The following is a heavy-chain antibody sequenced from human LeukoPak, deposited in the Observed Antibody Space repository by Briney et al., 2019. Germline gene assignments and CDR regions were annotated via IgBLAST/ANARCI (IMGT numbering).Heavy chain of an antibody. CDR1: AYTSTGYY. J-gene: IGHJ3*02. CDR3: ARDKGRLPAAKDAFDI. D-gene: IGHD2-2*01. Sequence: GESLKISCKASAYTSTGYYMHWVRQAPGQGLEWMGWINPNRGDTNYAQKFQGRVTMTRDTSISKAYMELSRLRSDDTAVYYCARDKGRLPAAKDAFDIWGQRTMVTVSS. CDR2: INPNRGDT. V-gene: IGHV1-2*02.